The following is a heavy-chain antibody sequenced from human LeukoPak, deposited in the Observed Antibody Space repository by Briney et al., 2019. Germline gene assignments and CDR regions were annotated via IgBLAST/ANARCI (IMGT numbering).Heavy chain of an antibody. CDR2: IWYDGSNK. CDR3: ARAARPYLFDY. V-gene: IGHV3-33*01. J-gene: IGHJ4*02. CDR1: GFTFSSYG. D-gene: IGHD6-6*01. Sequence: GGSLRLSCAASGFTFSSYGMHWVRQAPGKGLEWVAVIWYDGSNKYYADSVKGRFTISRDNSKNTLYLQMNSLRAEDTAVYYCARAARPYLFDYWGQGTLVTVSS.